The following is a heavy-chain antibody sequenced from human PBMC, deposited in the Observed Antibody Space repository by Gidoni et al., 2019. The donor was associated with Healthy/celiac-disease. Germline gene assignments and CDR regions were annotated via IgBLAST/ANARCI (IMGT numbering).Heavy chain of an antibody. Sequence: QVQLVQSGAEVKKPGSSVKVSCKASGGTFSSYAISWVRQAPGQGLEWMGGIIPIFGTANYAQKFQGRVTMTADESTSTAYMELSSLRSEDTAVYYCARDTPSGYCSGGSCYSGFDYWGQGTLVTVSS. CDR2: IIPIFGTA. D-gene: IGHD2-15*01. V-gene: IGHV1-69*12. J-gene: IGHJ4*02. CDR1: GGTFSSYA. CDR3: ARDTPSGYCSGGSCYSGFDY.